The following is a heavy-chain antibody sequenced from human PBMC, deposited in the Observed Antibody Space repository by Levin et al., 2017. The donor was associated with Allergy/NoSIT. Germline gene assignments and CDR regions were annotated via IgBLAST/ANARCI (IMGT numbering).Heavy chain of an antibody. D-gene: IGHD2-2*02. CDR2: INSDGSST. V-gene: IGHV3-74*01. Sequence: ASVKVSCAASGFTFSNYWMHWVRQAPGKGLVWVSRINSDGSSTTYADSVKGRFTISRDNAKNTLFLQMNSLRAEDTAVYYCARLASRSTSCYTCAFDIWGQGTMVTVSS. J-gene: IGHJ3*02. CDR3: ARLASRSTSCYTCAFDI. CDR1: GFTFSNYW.